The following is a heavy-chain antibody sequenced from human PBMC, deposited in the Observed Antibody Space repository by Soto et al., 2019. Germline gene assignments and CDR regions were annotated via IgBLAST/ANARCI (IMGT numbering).Heavy chain of an antibody. CDR1: GGSLSGYY. V-gene: IGHV4-34*01. D-gene: IGHD6-25*01. CDR2: INHGGST. Sequence: QVQLQQWGAGLLKPSEALSLTCGVYGGSLSGYYWSWFRQPPGKGLEWIGEINHGGSTTYNPSLTSRVTISIDTSKNQFSLKLSSVTAADTGVYYCTRGLGGFPENWGQGTLVTVSS. CDR3: TRGLGGFPEN. J-gene: IGHJ4*02.